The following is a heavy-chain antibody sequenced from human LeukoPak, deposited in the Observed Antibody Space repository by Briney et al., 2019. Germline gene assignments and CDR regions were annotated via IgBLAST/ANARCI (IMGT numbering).Heavy chain of an antibody. Sequence: GGSLRLSCAASGFTFSSYAMHWVRQAPGKGLEWVAVISYDGSNKYYADSVKGRFTISRDNSKNTLYLQMNSLRAEDTAVYYCARLAHSSSLHFDYWGQGTLVTVSS. J-gene: IGHJ4*02. CDR2: ISYDGSNK. V-gene: IGHV3-30*01. D-gene: IGHD6-13*01. CDR1: GFTFSSYA. CDR3: ARLAHSSSLHFDY.